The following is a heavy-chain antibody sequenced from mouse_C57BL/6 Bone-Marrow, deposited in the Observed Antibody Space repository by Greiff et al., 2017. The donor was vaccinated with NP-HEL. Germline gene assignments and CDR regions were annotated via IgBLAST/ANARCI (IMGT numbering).Heavy chain of an antibody. CDR1: GYSITSGYD. D-gene: IGHD2-1*01. Sequence: VQLKQSGPGMVKPSQSLSLTCTVTGYSITSGYDWHWIRHFPGNKLEWMGYISYSGSTNYNPSLKSRISITHDTSKNHFFLKLNSVTTEDTATYYCARGYYGNYRLDYWGQGTTLTVSS. CDR3: ARGYYGNYRLDY. V-gene: IGHV3-1*01. J-gene: IGHJ2*01. CDR2: ISYSGST.